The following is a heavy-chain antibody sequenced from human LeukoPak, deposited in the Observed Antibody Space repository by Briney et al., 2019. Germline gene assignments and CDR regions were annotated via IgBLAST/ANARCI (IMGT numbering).Heavy chain of an antibody. Sequence: GGSLRLSCAASGFTFSSYSMNWVRQAPGKGLEWVSSISSSSSYIYYADSVKGRFTISRDNAENSLYLQMNSLRAEDTAVYYCARGSVRWLQGFDYWGQGTLVTVSS. CDR2: ISSSSSYI. CDR3: ARGSVRWLQGFDY. CDR1: GFTFSSYS. V-gene: IGHV3-21*01. D-gene: IGHD5-24*01. J-gene: IGHJ4*02.